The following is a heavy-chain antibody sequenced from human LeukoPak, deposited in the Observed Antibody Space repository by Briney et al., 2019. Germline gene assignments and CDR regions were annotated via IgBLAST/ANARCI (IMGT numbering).Heavy chain of an antibody. CDR2: ISYDGSNK. Sequence: GGSLRLSCAASGFTFSSYAMHWVRQAPGKGLEWVAVISYDGSNKYYADSVKGRFTISRDNSKNTLYLQMNSLRAEDTAVYYCAGNLLGYCGGDCRDDAFDNWGQGTMVTVSS. CDR3: AGNLLGYCGGDCRDDAFDN. D-gene: IGHD2-21*02. V-gene: IGHV3-30-3*01. CDR1: GFTFSSYA. J-gene: IGHJ3*02.